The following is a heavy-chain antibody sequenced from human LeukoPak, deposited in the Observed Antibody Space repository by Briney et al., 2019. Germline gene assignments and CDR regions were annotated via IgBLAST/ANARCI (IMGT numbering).Heavy chain of an antibody. CDR1: GINFNTYA. Sequence: GGSLRPSCAASGINFNTYAMHWVRQAPGKGLEWVSLISGDGDRTSYADSVKGRFTISRDNDKNSLYLQMNSLTIEDTALYYCAKDRGYEVVFDPWGQGTLVAVSS. CDR3: AKDRGYEVVFDP. CDR2: ISGDGDRT. D-gene: IGHD5-12*01. J-gene: IGHJ5*02. V-gene: IGHV3-43*02.